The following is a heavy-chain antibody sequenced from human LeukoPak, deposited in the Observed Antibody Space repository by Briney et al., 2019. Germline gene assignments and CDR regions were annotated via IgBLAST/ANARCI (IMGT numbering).Heavy chain of an antibody. V-gene: IGHV6-1*01. D-gene: IGHD3-9*01. Sequence: SQTLSLTCAISGDSVSSNSAAWNWIRQSPSGGLEWLGRTYYRSKWYNDYAVSVKSRITINPDTSKNQFPLQLNSVTPEDTAVYYCAREASGDYDILAGYGYFAYWGQGTLVTVSS. CDR2: TYYRSKWYN. CDR3: AREASGDYDILAGYGYFAY. CDR1: GDSVSSNSAA. J-gene: IGHJ4*02.